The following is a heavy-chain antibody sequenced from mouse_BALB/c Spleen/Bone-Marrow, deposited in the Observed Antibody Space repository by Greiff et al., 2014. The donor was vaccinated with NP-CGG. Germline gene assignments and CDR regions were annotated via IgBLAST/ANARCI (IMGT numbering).Heavy chain of an antibody. CDR1: GYTFSSYW. CDR2: ILPGSGST. CDR3: ARPLYDGYYP. D-gene: IGHD2-3*01. J-gene: IGHJ2*02. Sequence: QVQLQQSGGELMKPGASVKISCKATGYTFSSYWLEWVKQRPGHGLEWIGEILPGSGSTNYNVKFKGKATFTADTSFNTAYMQLSSLTSEDSAVYYCARPLYDGYYPWGQGTSLTVSS. V-gene: IGHV1-9*01.